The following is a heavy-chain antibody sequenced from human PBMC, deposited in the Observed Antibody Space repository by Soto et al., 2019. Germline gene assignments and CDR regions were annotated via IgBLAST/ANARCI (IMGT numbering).Heavy chain of an antibody. CDR3: ATVDGGGDF. CDR1: GFTFSAYA. V-gene: IGHV3-23*01. D-gene: IGHD3-16*01. CDR2: ISDSGTAP. J-gene: IGHJ4*02. Sequence: GSLRLSCAASGFTFSAYAMSWVRQAPGKGPEWVSIISDSGTAPYYADSVRGRFGISRDDSKNTLYLQMNSLRAEDTAVYYCATVDGGGDFWGQGTLVTVSS.